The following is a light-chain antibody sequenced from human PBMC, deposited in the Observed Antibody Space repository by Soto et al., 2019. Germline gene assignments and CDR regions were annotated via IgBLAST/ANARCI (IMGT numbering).Light chain of an antibody. CDR3: QQYDAWPLT. CDR1: QNIHNH. CDR2: DAI. J-gene: IGKJ4*01. Sequence: DKLMSQSPATLSVSPGERVTLSCRASQNIHNHMSWFLQKTGQPPSLLLNDAIIRAPDVPTRFSGSWSGTDFTPTINSLQAEDFVVYYCQQYDAWPLTFGGGTKVDIK. V-gene: IGKV3-15*01.